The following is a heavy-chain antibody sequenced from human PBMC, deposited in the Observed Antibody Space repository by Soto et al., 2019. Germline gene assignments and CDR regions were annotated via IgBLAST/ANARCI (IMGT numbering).Heavy chain of an antibody. CDR3: SLVVCYGVRRALRTYPKGRAFDL. Sequence: SRRHRYTASGFTFSTCSKSWVRQPPGKKLEWVSAISGSGGSTYYADSVKGRFTISRDNSKNTLYLQMNSLRAEDTAVYYCSLVVCYGVRRALRTYPKGRAFDL. D-gene: IGHD2-8*01. CDR2: ISGSGGST. V-gene: IGHV3-23*01. CDR1: GFTFSTCS. J-gene: IGHJ2*01.